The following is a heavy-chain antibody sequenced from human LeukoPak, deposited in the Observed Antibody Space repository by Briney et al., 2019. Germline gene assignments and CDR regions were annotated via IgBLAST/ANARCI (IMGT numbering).Heavy chain of an antibody. V-gene: IGHV4-30-2*01. Sequence: SETLSLTCAGAGASISDGAYSGSWIRQPPGKGLGWSGYISARGSTHSNPSLKSRVTLSIDTSKNQFSRMLSSVTAADTAVYYCATEDTSMVYVVWGQGTLVTVSS. CDR1: GASISDGAYS. CDR2: ISARGST. CDR3: ATEDTSMVYVV. J-gene: IGHJ4*02. D-gene: IGHD5-18*01.